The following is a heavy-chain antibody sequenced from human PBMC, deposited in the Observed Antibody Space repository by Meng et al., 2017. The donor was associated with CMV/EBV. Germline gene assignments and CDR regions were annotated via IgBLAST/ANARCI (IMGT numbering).Heavy chain of an antibody. V-gene: IGHV4-34*01. Sequence: SETLSLTCAVYGGSFSGYYWSWIRQPPGKGLEWIGEINHSGSTNYNPSLKSRVTISVDTSKNQFSLKLSSVTAADTAVYYCARLYEPNFWRNKRARAFDIWGQGTMVT. J-gene: IGHJ3*02. CDR1: GGSFSGYY. CDR2: INHSGST. D-gene: IGHD3-3*01. CDR3: ARLYEPNFWRNKRARAFDI.